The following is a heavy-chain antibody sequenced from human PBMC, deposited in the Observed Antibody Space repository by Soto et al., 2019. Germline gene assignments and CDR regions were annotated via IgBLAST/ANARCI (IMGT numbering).Heavy chain of an antibody. J-gene: IGHJ4*02. D-gene: IGHD3-16*01. CDR2: ISYDGSDK. CDR3: AKDAGVGGGAVDN. CDR1: GFTFNNYG. Sequence: QVQLVESGGGVVQPGRSLRLSCAASGFTFNNYGMHWVRQAPGKGLEWVAVISYDGSDKYYADSLKGRFTISRDNSRNTLYLQMNSLRAEDTAVYYFAKDAGVGGGAVDNWGQGTLVTVSS. V-gene: IGHV3-30*18.